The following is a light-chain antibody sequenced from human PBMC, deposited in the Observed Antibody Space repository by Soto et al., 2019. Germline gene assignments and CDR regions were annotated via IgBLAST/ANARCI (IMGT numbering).Light chain of an antibody. V-gene: IGKV3-20*01. CDR2: GAS. CDR1: QSVSSY. Sequence: EIVMTQSPVTLSVSPGERATLSCRASQSVSSYLAWYQQKPGQAPRLLIYGASSRATGIPDRFSGSGSGTDFTLTISRLDPEDFAVYFCQQYGSSPRTFGQGTKVDIK. CDR3: QQYGSSPRT. J-gene: IGKJ1*01.